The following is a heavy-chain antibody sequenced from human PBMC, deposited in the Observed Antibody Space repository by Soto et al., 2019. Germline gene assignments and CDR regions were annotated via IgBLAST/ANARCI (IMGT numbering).Heavy chain of an antibody. V-gene: IGHV1-69*02. Sequence: QVQLVQSGTEVKKPGSSVKVSCKASGGTFRNYPINWVRQAPGQGLEWMGSIFPLTDIPDYAQNFQARLTISADKSTSTAYMELSSLISDDTDMYFCARGPLVVLNYFESWGQGTLVTVSS. CDR1: GGTFRNYP. CDR2: IFPLTDIP. CDR3: ARGPLVVLNYFES. J-gene: IGHJ4*02.